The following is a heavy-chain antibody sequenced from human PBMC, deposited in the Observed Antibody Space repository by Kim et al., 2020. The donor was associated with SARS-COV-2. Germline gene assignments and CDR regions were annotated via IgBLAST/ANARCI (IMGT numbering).Heavy chain of an antibody. CDR1: GGSISTDY. CDR3: ARHRQTGGLYY. CDR2: IYYNGRT. J-gene: IGHJ4*02. V-gene: IGHV4-59*08. D-gene: IGHD3-10*01. Sequence: SETLSLTCTVSGGSISTDYWSWIRQPPGKGLEWIAFIYYNGRTNYNPSLKSRVTISADPSKNQLSLNLISVTAADTAVYYCARHRQTGGLYYWGQVTLVT.